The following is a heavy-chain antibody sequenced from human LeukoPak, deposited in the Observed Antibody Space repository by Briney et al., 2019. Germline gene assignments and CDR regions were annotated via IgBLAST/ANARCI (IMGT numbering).Heavy chain of an antibody. CDR3: ARDSSSWYQDY. Sequence: PSETLSLTCTVSGYSISSGYYWGWIRQPPGKGLEWIGEINHSGSTNYNPSLKSRVTISVDTSKNQFSLKLSSVTAADTAVYYCARDSSSWYQDYWGQGTLVTVSS. J-gene: IGHJ4*02. CDR1: GYSISSGYY. CDR2: INHSGST. D-gene: IGHD6-13*01. V-gene: IGHV4-38-2*02.